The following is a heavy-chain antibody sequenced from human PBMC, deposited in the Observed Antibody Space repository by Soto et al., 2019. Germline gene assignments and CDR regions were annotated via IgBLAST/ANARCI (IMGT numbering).Heavy chain of an antibody. CDR2: VTGSGGST. CDR1: GFIFGNYA. CDR3: AKSVYVWWRQSSYYFDY. V-gene: IGHV3-23*01. Sequence: EVQLLESGGASVQPGGSLRLSCAASGFIFGNYAMTWVRQAPGKGLEWVSAVTGSGGSTYYADSVKGRFSISRDNSKNSLHLQMTALSAEVTAVYYCAKSVYVWWRQSSYYFDYWGQGTLVTVSS. J-gene: IGHJ4*02. D-gene: IGHD3-16*01.